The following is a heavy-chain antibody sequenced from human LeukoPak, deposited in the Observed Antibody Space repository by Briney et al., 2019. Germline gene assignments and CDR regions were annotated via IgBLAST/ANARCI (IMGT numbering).Heavy chain of an antibody. V-gene: IGHV4-34*01. CDR3: ARGHGYYYYGIDV. J-gene: IGHJ6*04. Sequence: SETLSLTCAVYGGSFSGYYWSWIRQPPGKGLEWIGEINHSGSTNYNPSLKSRVTISVDTSKNQFSLKLSSLTAADTAVYYCARGHGYYYYGIDVWGKGTTVTVSS. CDR1: GGSFSGYY. CDR2: INHSGST.